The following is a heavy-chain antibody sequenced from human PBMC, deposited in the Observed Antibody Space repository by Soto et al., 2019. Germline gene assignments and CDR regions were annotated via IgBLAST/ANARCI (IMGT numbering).Heavy chain of an antibody. CDR1: GFTFSSYG. V-gene: IGHV3-33*01. Sequence: QVQLVESGGGVVQPGRSLRLSCAASGFTFSSYGMHWVRQAPGKGLEWVAVIWYDGSNKYYADSVKGRFTISRDNSTNTLYLQMNSLRAEDTAVYYCARHIIKGVNLVGASYYYGMDVWGQGTTVTVSS. CDR2: IWYDGSNK. CDR3: ARHIIKGVNLVGASYYYGMDV. J-gene: IGHJ6*02. D-gene: IGHD1-26*01.